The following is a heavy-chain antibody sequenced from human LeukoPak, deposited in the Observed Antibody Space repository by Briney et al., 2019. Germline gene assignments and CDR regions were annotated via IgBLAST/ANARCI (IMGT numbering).Heavy chain of an antibody. CDR3: WSGSINDYGDY. CDR2: ISYDGTNK. CDR1: VFTFSIYG. V-gene: IGHV3-30-3*01. Sequence: GGSLRLSCTASVFTFSIYGMHWVRQAPGKGLEWVAVISYDGTNKYYADSANGRFTISTDNSKNTLYLQINSLRAEDTPVYYCWSGSINDYGDYWGQGTLVNVSS. J-gene: IGHJ4*02.